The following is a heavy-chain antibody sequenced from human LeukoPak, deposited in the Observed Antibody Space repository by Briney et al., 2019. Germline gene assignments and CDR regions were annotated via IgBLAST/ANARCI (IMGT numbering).Heavy chain of an antibody. D-gene: IGHD6-19*01. J-gene: IGHJ6*02. Sequence: PSETLSLTCTVSGGSISSSFYYWSWIRQPPGKGLEWIGYIYYSGSTNYNPSLKSRVTISVDTSKNQFSLKLSSVTAADTAVYYCARSSVAGNPRGHYYYGMDVWGQGTTVTVSS. CDR3: ARSSVAGNPRGHYYYGMDV. CDR2: IYYSGST. CDR1: GGSISSSFYY. V-gene: IGHV4-61*01.